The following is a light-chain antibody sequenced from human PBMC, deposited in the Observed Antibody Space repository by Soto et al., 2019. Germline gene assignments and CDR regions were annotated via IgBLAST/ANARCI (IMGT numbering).Light chain of an antibody. J-gene: IGKJ4*01. Sequence: DIQMTQSPSSLSASVGDRVTITCRASQSISSYLNWYQQKPGEAPNLLIYAASSLQSGVPSRFSGSGSGTDFTLTISSLQPEDFATYYCQQSYSTPLTFGGGTKVDI. CDR3: QQSYSTPLT. V-gene: IGKV1-39*01. CDR1: QSISSY. CDR2: AAS.